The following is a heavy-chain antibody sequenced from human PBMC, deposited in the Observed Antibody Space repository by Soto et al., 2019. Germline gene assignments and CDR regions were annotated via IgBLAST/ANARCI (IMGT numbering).Heavy chain of an antibody. CDR3: ASGWGSGVFDY. D-gene: IGHD7-27*01. J-gene: IGHJ4*02. CDR1: GRSFSGYY. CDR2: INHSGSI. Sequence: QVQLQQWGAGLLKPSETLSLTCAVSGRSFSGYYWTWSRQPPGKGLEWIGEINHSGSINYNPSLKSRVTISVDTAKNQFSLKLSSVTAADTAVYYCASGWGSGVFDYWGQGNLVTVSS. V-gene: IGHV4-34*01.